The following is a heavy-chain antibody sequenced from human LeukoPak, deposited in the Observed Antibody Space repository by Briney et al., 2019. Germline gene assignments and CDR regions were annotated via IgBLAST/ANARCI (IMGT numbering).Heavy chain of an antibody. J-gene: IGHJ4*02. CDR3: AKAVRFLEWLSHFDY. D-gene: IGHD3-3*01. CDR2: LSGTGGST. Sequence: GGSLRLSCAASGFTFSNYAMSWVRQAPGKGLEWVSTLSGTGGSTYYADSVKGRFTISRDNSKNTLYLQMNSLRAEDTAVYYCAKAVRFLEWLSHFDYWGQGTLVTVSS. V-gene: IGHV3-23*01. CDR1: GFTFSNYA.